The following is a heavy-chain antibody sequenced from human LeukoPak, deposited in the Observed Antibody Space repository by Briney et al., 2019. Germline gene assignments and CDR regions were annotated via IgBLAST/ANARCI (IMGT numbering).Heavy chain of an antibody. J-gene: IGHJ3*02. CDR3: AKVSPRLRAFDI. Sequence: GGSLRLSCAASGFTFSSYAMSWVRQAPGKGLKWVSVISGSGGSTYYADSVKGRFTISRDNSKNTLYLQMSSLRAEDTAVYYCAKVSPRLRAFDIWGQGTMVTVSS. CDR2: ISGSGGST. CDR1: GFTFSSYA. V-gene: IGHV3-23*01.